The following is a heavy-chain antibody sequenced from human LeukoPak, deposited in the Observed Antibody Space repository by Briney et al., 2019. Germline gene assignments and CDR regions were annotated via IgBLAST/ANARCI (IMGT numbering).Heavy chain of an antibody. CDR1: GFXFSSYW. Sequence: PGGSLRLSCAASGFXFSSYWISWVRQAPGQGLEWVAYVNEAGSEKNYVDSVKGRFTISRDNIRNLLYLQMNYLIVEDTAVYYCATEYCTDKGNFDLWGRGALVTVSS. CDR3: ATEYCTDKGNFDL. J-gene: IGHJ2*01. D-gene: IGHD2/OR15-2a*01. V-gene: IGHV3-7*02. CDR2: VNEAGSEK.